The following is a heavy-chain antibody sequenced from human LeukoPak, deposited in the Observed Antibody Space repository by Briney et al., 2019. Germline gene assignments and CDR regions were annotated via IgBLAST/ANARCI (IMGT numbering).Heavy chain of an antibody. V-gene: IGHV4-34*01. Sequence: PSETLSLTCAVYGGSFSGYYWSWIRQPPGKGLEWIGEISHSGSTKYNPSLKRRVTISVDKSKNQFSLKLSSVTAADTALYYCARGGGIAAQDYWGQGTLVTVSS. D-gene: IGHD6-6*01. CDR1: GGSFSGYY. CDR2: ISHSGST. J-gene: IGHJ4*02. CDR3: ARGGGIAAQDY.